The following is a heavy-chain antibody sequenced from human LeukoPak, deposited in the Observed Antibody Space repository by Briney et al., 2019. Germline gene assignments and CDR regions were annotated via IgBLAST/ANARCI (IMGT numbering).Heavy chain of an antibody. J-gene: IGHJ4*02. D-gene: IGHD6-13*01. CDR2: IYHSGST. Sequence: SETLSLTCAVSGGSISSSNWWSWVRQPPGKGLEWIGEIYHSGSTDYNPSLKSRVTISVDKSKNQFSLKLNSVTAADTAVYYCARDHSSSSEDYWGQGTLVTVSS. CDR3: ARDHSSSSEDY. V-gene: IGHV4-4*02. CDR1: GGSISSSNW.